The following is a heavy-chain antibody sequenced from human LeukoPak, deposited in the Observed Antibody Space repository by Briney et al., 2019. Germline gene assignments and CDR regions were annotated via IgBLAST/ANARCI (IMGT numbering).Heavy chain of an antibody. CDR2: IIPIFGTA. V-gene: IGHV1-69*05. D-gene: IGHD3-3*02. Sequence: SVKVSCKASGGTFSSYAISWVRQAPGQGLEWMGGIIPIFGTANYAQKFQGRVTITTDESTSTAYMELSSLRSEDTAVYYCARDIGFLEWLLNWGQGTLATVSS. J-gene: IGHJ4*02. CDR3: ARDIGFLEWLLN. CDR1: GGTFSSYA.